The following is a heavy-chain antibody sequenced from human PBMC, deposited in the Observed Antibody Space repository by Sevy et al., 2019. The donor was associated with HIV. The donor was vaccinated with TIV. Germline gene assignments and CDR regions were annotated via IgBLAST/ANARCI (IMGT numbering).Heavy chain of an antibody. CDR3: AKVPVNTISTYFDS. D-gene: IGHD1-1*01. Sequence: GGSLRLSCAASGFTFSNSVMSWVRQAPGKGLEWVSAISDSGTRTYYADSVKGRFTTSRDNSKNTGYMQMTSLRAEDTAVYYCAKVPVNTISTYFDSWGQGTLVTVSS. CDR2: ISDSGTRT. J-gene: IGHJ4*02. V-gene: IGHV3-23*01. CDR1: GFTFSNSV.